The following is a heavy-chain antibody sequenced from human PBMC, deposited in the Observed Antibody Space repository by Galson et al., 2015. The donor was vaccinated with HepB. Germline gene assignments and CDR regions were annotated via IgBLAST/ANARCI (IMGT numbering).Heavy chain of an antibody. Sequence: SLRLSCAASGFTFSSYSMNWVRQAPGKGLEWVSSISSSSSYIYYADSVKGRFTISRDNSKNTLYLQMNSLRAEDTAVYYCATVGPRYGSGSPSWEDGMDVWGQGTTVTVSS. D-gene: IGHD3-10*01. V-gene: IGHV3-21*01. J-gene: IGHJ6*02. CDR1: GFTFSSYS. CDR2: ISSSSSYI. CDR3: ATVGPRYGSGSPSWEDGMDV.